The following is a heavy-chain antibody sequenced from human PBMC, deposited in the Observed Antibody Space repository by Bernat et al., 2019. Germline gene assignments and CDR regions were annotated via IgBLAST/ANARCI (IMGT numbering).Heavy chain of an antibody. CDR3: ARDTYAASQDMVVVPAAPLSRYYYYYGMDV. CDR2: ISAYNGNT. V-gene: IGHV1-18*01. CDR1: GYTFTSYG. D-gene: IGHD2-2*01. J-gene: IGHJ6*02. Sequence: QVQLVQSGAEVKKPGASVKVSCKASGYTFTSYGISWVRQAPGQGLEWMGWISAYNGNTDYAQKLQGRVTMTTDTSTITAYMELRSMRSDDTAVYYCARDTYAASQDMVVVPAAPLSRYYYYYGMDVWGRGTTVTVYS.